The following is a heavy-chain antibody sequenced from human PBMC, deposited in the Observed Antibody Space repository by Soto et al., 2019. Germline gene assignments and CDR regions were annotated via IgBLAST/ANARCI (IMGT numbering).Heavy chain of an antibody. V-gene: IGHV3-23*01. CDR1: GFTFSSYG. CDR3: AKVKEVGAITLFDY. J-gene: IGHJ4*02. D-gene: IGHD1-26*01. CDR2: ISGSGGST. Sequence: EVQLLESGGGLVQPGGSLRLSCAASGFTFSSYGMSWVRQAPGKGLEWVSVISGSGGSTYYADSVKGRFTISRDNSKNTLYLQMNSLRDEDTAVYYCAKVKEVGAITLFDYWGQGTLVTVSS.